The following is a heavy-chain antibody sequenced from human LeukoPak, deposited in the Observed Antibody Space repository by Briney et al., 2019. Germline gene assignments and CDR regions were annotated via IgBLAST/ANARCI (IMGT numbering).Heavy chain of an antibody. Sequence: GSSVKVSCKASGGTFSSYAISWVRQAPGQGLEWMGGIIPIFGTANYAQKFQGRVTITTDESTSTAYMELSSLRSEDTAVYYCAREGYDFWSGYSGGRDYYYYMDVWGKGTLVTVSS. CDR2: IIPIFGTA. V-gene: IGHV1-69*05. CDR3: AREGYDFWSGYSGGRDYYYYMDV. J-gene: IGHJ6*03. D-gene: IGHD3-3*01. CDR1: GGTFSSYA.